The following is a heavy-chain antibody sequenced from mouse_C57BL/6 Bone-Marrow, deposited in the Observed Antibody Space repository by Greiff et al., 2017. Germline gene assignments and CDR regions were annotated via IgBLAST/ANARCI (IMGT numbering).Heavy chain of an antibody. CDR2: INPGSGGT. V-gene: IGHV1-54*01. D-gene: IGHD1-1*01. CDR1: GYAFTNYL. J-gene: IGHJ2*01. CDR3: ARSDYYGSSPCYFDY. Sequence: VQLQQSGAELVRPGTSVKVSCKASGYAFTNYLIEWVKQRPGQGLEWIGVINPGSGGTNYNEKFKGKATLTADKSSSTAYMQLSSLTSEDSAVYFCARSDYYGSSPCYFDYWGQGTTLTVSS.